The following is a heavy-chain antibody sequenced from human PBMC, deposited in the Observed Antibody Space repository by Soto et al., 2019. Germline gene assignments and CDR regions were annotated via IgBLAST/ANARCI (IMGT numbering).Heavy chain of an antibody. J-gene: IGHJ3*02. V-gene: IGHV3-74*01. CDR1: GFTFSSYW. CDR3: FAVGPAARMTSQRGAFDI. D-gene: IGHD2-2*01. CDR2: ISSDGSTT. Sequence: EVQLVESGGGLVQPGGSLRLSCAASGFTFSSYWMHWVRQAPGQGLVWVSRISSDGSTTSYADSVKGRFTISRDDAKNPLYPQRNSLRGEDTAVYYCFAVGPAARMTSQRGAFDIWGQGTMVTVSS.